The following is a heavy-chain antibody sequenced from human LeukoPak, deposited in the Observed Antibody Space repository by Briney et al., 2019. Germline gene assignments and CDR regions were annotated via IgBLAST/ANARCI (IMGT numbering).Heavy chain of an antibody. D-gene: IGHD3-22*01. Sequence: PGGSLRLSCAASGFTFSSYGMHWVRQAPGKGLGWVAVIWYDGSNKYYADSVKGRFTISRDNSKNTLYLQMNSLRAEDTAVYYCARDGGVYYDSSPSFDYWGQGTLVTVSS. CDR1: GFTFSSYG. J-gene: IGHJ4*02. CDR3: ARDGGVYYDSSPSFDY. CDR2: IWYDGSNK. V-gene: IGHV3-33*01.